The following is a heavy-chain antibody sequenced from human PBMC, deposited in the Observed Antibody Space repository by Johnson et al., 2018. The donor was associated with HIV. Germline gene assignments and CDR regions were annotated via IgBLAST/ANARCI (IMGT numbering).Heavy chain of an antibody. Sequence: VQLVESGGGLVQPGGSLRLSCAASGFTFNTYWMTWVRQVPGKGLEWVANIKEDGSEKYYVDSVKGPFTISRDNAKNSLYLQINSLRAEDTAVYYCARVNYDFWSGQGPFDIWGQGTMVTVSS. CDR3: ARVNYDFWSGQGPFDI. CDR2: IKEDGSEK. CDR1: GFTFNTYW. D-gene: IGHD3-3*01. J-gene: IGHJ3*02. V-gene: IGHV3-7*05.